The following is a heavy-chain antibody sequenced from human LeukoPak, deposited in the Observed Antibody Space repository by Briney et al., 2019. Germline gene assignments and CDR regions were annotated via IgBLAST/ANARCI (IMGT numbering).Heavy chain of an antibody. V-gene: IGHV1-3*01. CDR2: INGANGDT. Sequence: ASVKVSCKASGYTFSGNVMHWVRQAPGQRLEWMGWINGANGDTKYSQRLQGRVTITRDTSANTVYMELNSLRFEDTAEYYCATERLGDAWFDPWGQGTLVTVSS. CDR1: GYTFSGNV. J-gene: IGHJ5*02. D-gene: IGHD3-10*01. CDR3: ATERLGDAWFDP.